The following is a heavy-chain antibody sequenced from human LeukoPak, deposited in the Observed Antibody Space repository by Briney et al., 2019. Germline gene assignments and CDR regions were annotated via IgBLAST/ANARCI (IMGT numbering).Heavy chain of an antibody. V-gene: IGHV3-74*01. D-gene: IGHD1-1*01. CDR3: AGDRFWNQYDP. Sequence: GGSLRLSCAASGFTFSDYWMNWLRQAPGKGLMWVSRLNPNGRNTDYADSVKGRFTISRDNAKNTLYLQMNSLRVDDTAVYYCAGDRFWNQYDPWGQGTLVTVSS. CDR2: LNPNGRNT. CDR1: GFTFSDYW. J-gene: IGHJ5*02.